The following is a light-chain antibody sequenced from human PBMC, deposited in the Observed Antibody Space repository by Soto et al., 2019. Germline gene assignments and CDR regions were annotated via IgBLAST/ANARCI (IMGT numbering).Light chain of an antibody. Sequence: QSVLTQPASMSGSPGQSITISCTGTSSDIGGYNSVSWYQQHPRKAPKLMIYEVTNQPSGISNRFSGSKSGNTASLTISGLQAEDEADYYCSSYTRGNTYVFGTGTKVTVL. V-gene: IGLV2-14*01. CDR1: SSDIGGYNS. CDR3: SSYTRGNTYV. CDR2: EVT. J-gene: IGLJ1*01.